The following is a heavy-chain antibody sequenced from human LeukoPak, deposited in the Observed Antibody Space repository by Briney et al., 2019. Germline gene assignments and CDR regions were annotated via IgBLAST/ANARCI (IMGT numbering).Heavy chain of an antibody. CDR2: IKSKTDGGTT. CDR3: TTRIVVVVAAAGGLGV. D-gene: IGHD2-15*01. Sequence: PGGSLRLSCAASGFTFSNAWMSWVRQAPGKGLEWVCRIKSKTDGGTTDYAAPVKGRFTISRDDSKNTLYLQMNSLKTEDTAVYYCTTRIVVVVAAAGGLGVWGQGTTVTVSS. CDR1: GFTFSNAW. V-gene: IGHV3-15*01. J-gene: IGHJ6*02.